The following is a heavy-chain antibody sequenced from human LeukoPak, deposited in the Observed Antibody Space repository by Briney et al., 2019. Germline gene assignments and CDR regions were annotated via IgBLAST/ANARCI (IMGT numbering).Heavy chain of an antibody. V-gene: IGHV3-21*04. Sequence: GGSLRLSCAASGFTFSSYSMNWVRQAPGKGLEWVSLISSSSSYIYYADSVKGRFTISRDNSKNSLFLQMNSLRAEDTALYYCVKGPHYYDTSGDDYYFDYWGQGTLVTVSS. CDR3: VKGPHYYDTSGDDYYFDY. CDR1: GFTFSSYS. CDR2: ISSSSSYI. J-gene: IGHJ4*02. D-gene: IGHD3-22*01.